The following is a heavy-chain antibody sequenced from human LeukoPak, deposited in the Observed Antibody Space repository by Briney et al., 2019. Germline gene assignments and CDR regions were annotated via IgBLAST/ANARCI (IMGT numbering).Heavy chain of an antibody. Sequence: GASVKVSCKASGYIFTDYHMHWVRQAPGQDFEWMGWINPKSGGTEYAQKFQGRVTMTRDTSFSTAYMELSRLRSDDTAVFYCARASTVAGNHRPFDYWGQGTLVTVSS. CDR2: INPKSGGT. D-gene: IGHD6-19*01. CDR3: ARASTVAGNHRPFDY. CDR1: GYIFTDYH. J-gene: IGHJ4*02. V-gene: IGHV1-2*02.